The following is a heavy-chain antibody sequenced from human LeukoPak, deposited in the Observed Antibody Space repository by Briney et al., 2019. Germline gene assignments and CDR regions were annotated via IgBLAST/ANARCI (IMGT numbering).Heavy chain of an antibody. J-gene: IGHJ4*02. D-gene: IGHD3-10*01. V-gene: IGHV4-59*01. CDR1: GGSISSYY. CDR2: IYYSGST. Sequence: PSETLSLTCTVSGGSISSYYWSWIRQPPGKGLEWIGYIYYSGSTNYNPSPTSRVTISVDTSKNQFSLKLSSVTAAETAVYYCARGDYYGSGSFDYWGQGTLVTVSS. CDR3: ARGDYYGSGSFDY.